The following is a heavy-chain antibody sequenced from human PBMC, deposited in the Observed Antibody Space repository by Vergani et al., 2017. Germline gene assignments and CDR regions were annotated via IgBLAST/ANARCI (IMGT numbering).Heavy chain of an antibody. V-gene: IGHV3-21*01. J-gene: IGHJ4*02. CDR1: GFTFSTYN. CDR3: ARAFAVASRRVFWY. Sequence: EVQLVESGGGLVKPGGSLRLSCAASGFTFSTYNMNWVRQAPGRGLEWVSSISSSSSYIYYAASVEGRFTISRDNSKNTLYLQMNSLRAEDTAVYYCARAFAVASRRVFWYWGQGTLVTVSS. CDR2: ISSSSSYI. D-gene: IGHD6-19*01.